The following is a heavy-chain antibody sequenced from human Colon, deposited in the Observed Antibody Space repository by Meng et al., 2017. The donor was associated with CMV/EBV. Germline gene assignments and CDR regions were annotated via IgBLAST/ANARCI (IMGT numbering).Heavy chain of an antibody. J-gene: IGHJ4*02. CDR3: VRDKSNRLDF. Sequence: QVQLQGPVPGLLKPSATLSLTCIVSGGSLSGYYWNWIRQSPGKGLEWIGYIYYKGGNGGTYYNPSLKSRVTMSVDTSKNQFSLKMTSVTAADTAVYYCVRDKSNRLDFWGQGTLVTVSS. CDR1: GGSLSGYY. D-gene: IGHD1-14*01. V-gene: IGHV4-59*01. CDR2: IYYKGGNGGT.